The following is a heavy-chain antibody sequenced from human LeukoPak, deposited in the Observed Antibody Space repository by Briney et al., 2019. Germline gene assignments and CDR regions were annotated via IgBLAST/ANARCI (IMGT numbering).Heavy chain of an antibody. J-gene: IGHJ4*02. Sequence: SVKVSCKASGGTFSSYAISWVRQAPGQGLEWMGGIIPIFGTANYAQRFQGRVRITTDESTSTAYMELSSLRSEDTAVYYCARGPELERFDYWGQGTLVTVSS. CDR1: GGTFSSYA. CDR3: ARGPELERFDY. D-gene: IGHD1-1*01. CDR2: IIPIFGTA. V-gene: IGHV1-69*05.